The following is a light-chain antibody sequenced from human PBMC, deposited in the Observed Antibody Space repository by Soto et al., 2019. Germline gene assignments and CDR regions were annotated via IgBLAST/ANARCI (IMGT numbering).Light chain of an antibody. CDR3: ASLTTTNFV. Sequence: QSVLTQPPSASGSPGQSVAISCTGTSSDVGGYNYVSWYQQHPGKAPKLMIYEVTNRPSGVSDRFSGSKSGNTASLTISGLQAEDEADYYCASLTTTNFVFGSGTKLTVL. CDR2: EVT. V-gene: IGLV2-8*01. CDR1: SSDVGGYNY. J-gene: IGLJ1*01.